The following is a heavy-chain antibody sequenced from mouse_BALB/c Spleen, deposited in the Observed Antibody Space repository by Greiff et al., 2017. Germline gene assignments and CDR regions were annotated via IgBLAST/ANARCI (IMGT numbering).Heavy chain of an antibody. CDR2: ISDGGSYT. Sequence: EVKLVESGGGLVKPGGSLKLSCAASGFTFSDYYMYWVRQTPEKRLEWVATISDGGSYTYYPDSVKGRFTISRDNAKNNLYLQMSSLKSEDTAMYYCARGGGYYFDYWGQGTTLTASS. J-gene: IGHJ2*01. CDR1: GFTFSDYY. CDR3: ARGGGYYFDY. V-gene: IGHV5-4*02.